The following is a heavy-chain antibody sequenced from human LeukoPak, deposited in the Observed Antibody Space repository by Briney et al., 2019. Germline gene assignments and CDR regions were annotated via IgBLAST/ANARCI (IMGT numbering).Heavy chain of an antibody. CDR1: GFTFSSYE. CDR2: ISSSGSTI. Sequence: PGGSLRLSCAASGFTFSSYEMNWVRQAPGKGLEWVSYISSSGSTIYYADSVKGRFTISRDNAKNSLYLQMNSLRAEDTALCYCAREGGSGWYSGWFDPWGQGTLVTVSS. V-gene: IGHV3-48*03. CDR3: AREGGSGWYSGWFDP. D-gene: IGHD6-19*01. J-gene: IGHJ5*02.